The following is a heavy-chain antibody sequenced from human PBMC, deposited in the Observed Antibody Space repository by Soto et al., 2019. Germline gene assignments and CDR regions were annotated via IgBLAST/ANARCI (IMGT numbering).Heavy chain of an antibody. V-gene: IGHV3-30*18. CDR2: VSHAGRKT. J-gene: IGHJ4*02. CDR3: AKGGRQWLVTSDFNY. Sequence: VQLVESGGGVVQPGRSLRLSCAASGFTFSDYAMHWVRQAPGKGLEWVAVVSHAGRKTHYADSVKGRFTISRDSSKNTVSLTMTRQIDEDTAVYYGAKGGRQWLVTSDFNYWGQGALVTVSS. D-gene: IGHD6-19*01. CDR1: GFTFSDYA.